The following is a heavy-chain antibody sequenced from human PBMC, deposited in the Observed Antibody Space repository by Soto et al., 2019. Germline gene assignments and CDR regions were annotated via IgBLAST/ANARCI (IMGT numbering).Heavy chain of an antibody. J-gene: IGHJ4*02. Sequence: TLSLTCTASGGSISSDNYYWSWIRQHPEKGLEWIGYIYYSGNTYYNPSLKSRVSISADTSKNQFSLNLTSVTAADTAVYYCATVVAAMVLRFDYWGQGTLVTVSS. CDR2: IYYSGNT. CDR1: GGSISSDNYY. CDR3: ATVVAAMVLRFDY. V-gene: IGHV4-31*03. D-gene: IGHD5-18*01.